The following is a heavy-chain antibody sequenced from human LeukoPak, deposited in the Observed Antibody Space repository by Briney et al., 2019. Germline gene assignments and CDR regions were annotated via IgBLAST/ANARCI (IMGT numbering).Heavy chain of an antibody. CDR2: ISGGAGGT. CDR1: GITLSNYG. V-gene: IGHV3-23*01. D-gene: IGHD2-21*02. CDR3: ARDDLLFVDY. J-gene: IGHJ4*02. Sequence: GGSLRLSCAVSGITLSNYGMSWVRQAPGKGLEWVAGISGGAGGTNYADSVKGRFTISRDNSKNTLYLQMNSLRAEDTAVYYCARDDLLFVDYWGQGTLVTVSS.